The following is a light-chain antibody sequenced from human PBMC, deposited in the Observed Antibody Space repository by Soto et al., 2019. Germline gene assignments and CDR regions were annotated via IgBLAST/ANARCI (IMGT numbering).Light chain of an antibody. CDR1: SSDVGDYNY. Sequence: QSALTQPASVSGSPGQSITISCTGTSSDVGDYNYVYWYQQHPGKAPKLMIYDVSNRPSGVSNRFSGSKSGNTASLAISGPHAEDGADYFCSFYPSSHPPYFFGTGTKVTVL. CDR2: DVS. CDR3: SFYPSSHPPYF. V-gene: IGLV2-14*03. J-gene: IGLJ1*01.